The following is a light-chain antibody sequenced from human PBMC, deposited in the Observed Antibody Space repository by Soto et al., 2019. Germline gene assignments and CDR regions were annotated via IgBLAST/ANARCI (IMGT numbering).Light chain of an antibody. J-gene: IGKJ1*01. CDR3: QQTYSLPWT. V-gene: IGKV1-39*01. Sequence: DIQMTQSPPSLSASVVDRVTITCRASQRIGSNLNWYQQKTGEAPKLLIYTTSSLRSAVPSRFSGGGSGTEFTLTISSLQREDFASYVCQQTYSLPWTFGQGTSV. CDR2: TTS. CDR1: QRIGSN.